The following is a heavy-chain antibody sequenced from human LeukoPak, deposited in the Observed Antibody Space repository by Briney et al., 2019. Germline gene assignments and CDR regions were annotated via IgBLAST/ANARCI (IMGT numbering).Heavy chain of an antibody. D-gene: IGHD2-15*01. J-gene: IGHJ3*02. Sequence: SETLSLTCTVSGGSINNYYWSWIRQPAGKGLEWIGRIYTRGSTNYNPSLKSRVTMSVDTSKNQFSLKLSSVTAADTAVYYCARXXYCSADTCSGGDAFDIWGQGTMVSVSS. CDR1: GGSINNYY. CDR3: ARXXYCSADTCSGGDAFDI. CDR2: IYTRGST. V-gene: IGHV4-4*07.